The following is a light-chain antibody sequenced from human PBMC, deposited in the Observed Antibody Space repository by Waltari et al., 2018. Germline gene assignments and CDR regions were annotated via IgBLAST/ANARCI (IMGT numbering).Light chain of an antibody. CDR1: RSTHGAGSG. Sequence: QSVLTQPPSVSGAPGQRVTISCPGTRSTHGAGSGVHWCQPLPGTAPTPPLYTNNKRASGVPDRFSGSKSGTSASLAISRLQSEDEAHYYCQSYDNSLSGSAFGGGTKVTVL. V-gene: IGLV1-40*01. CDR2: TNN. J-gene: IGLJ3*02. CDR3: QSYDNSLSGSA.